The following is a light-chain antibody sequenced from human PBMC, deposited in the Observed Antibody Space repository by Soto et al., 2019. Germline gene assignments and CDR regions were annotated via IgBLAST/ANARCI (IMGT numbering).Light chain of an antibody. J-gene: IGKJ3*01. V-gene: IGKV3-15*01. CDR2: GAS. CDR3: QQYNNWPPLFT. Sequence: EIVMTQSPATLSVSPGERATLSCRASQSVSSNLAWYQQKPGQAPRLLIYGASTRATGIPARFSGSGSGTEFTLTISSLQSEDFAFYYCQQYNNWPPLFTFGHGTKVDIK. CDR1: QSVSSN.